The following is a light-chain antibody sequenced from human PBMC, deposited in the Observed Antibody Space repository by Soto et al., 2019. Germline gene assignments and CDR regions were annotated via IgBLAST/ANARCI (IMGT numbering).Light chain of an antibody. CDR1: SSNIGNNF. Sequence: QSVLTQPPSASGAPGQRVTISCSGSSSNIGNNFVYWYLQLPGTAPKLLIYRNNQRPSGVPDRISGSRSATSASLAISGLRFEDEGDYYCATSNSGLRDYVFGTGTKVT. V-gene: IGLV1-47*01. CDR2: RNN. J-gene: IGLJ1*01. CDR3: ATSNSGLRDYV.